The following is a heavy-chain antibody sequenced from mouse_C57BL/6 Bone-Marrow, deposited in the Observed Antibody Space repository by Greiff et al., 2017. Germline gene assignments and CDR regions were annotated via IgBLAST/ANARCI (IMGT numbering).Heavy chain of an antibody. CDR2: ICIGNGYT. Sequence: VQLKQSGAELVRPGSSVKMSCKTSGYTFTSYGINWVKQRPGQGLEWIGYICIGNGYTEYNEKFKGKATLTSDTSSSTAYMQLSSLTSEDSAIYFCANGIDYWGQGTTLTVSS. CDR1: GYTFTSYG. CDR3: ANGIDY. D-gene: IGHD4-1*01. V-gene: IGHV1-58*01. J-gene: IGHJ2*01.